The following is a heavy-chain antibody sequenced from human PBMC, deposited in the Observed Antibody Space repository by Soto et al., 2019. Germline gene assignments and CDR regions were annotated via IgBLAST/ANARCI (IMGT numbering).Heavy chain of an antibody. CDR1: GYTSTTYY. CDR3: ATQEGGRNWNYEGYYGMDV. J-gene: IGHJ6*02. CDR2: FDPSGGIT. V-gene: IGHV1-46*01. Sequence: GASVKVSCKASGYTSTTYYIHWVRQAPGQGLEWMGIFDPSGGITNYAQKFQGRVTMTRDTSTNTAYMELSSLRSEDTAVYYCATQEGGRNWNYEGYYGMDVWGQGTTVTVSS. D-gene: IGHD1-7*01.